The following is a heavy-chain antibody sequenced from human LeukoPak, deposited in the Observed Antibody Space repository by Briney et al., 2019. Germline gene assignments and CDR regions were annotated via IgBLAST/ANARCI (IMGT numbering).Heavy chain of an antibody. J-gene: IGHJ4*02. CDR3: ARKGVSDLYYFDS. Sequence: SETLSLTCTVSGGSISSYYWTWIRQPPGKGLEWIGYIYYSGSTNYNSSLKSRVTISVDTSKNQISLKLRSVTAADTAVYYCARKGVSDLYYFDSWGQGTLVTVSS. CDR1: GGSISSYY. V-gene: IGHV4-59*08. CDR2: IYYSGST. D-gene: IGHD3-16*01.